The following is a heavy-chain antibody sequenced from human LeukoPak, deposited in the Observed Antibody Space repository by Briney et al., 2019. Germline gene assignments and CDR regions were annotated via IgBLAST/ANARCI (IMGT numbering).Heavy chain of an antibody. V-gene: IGHV3-33*01. CDR2: IWYDGSNK. CDR1: GFTFSSYG. J-gene: IGHJ4*02. D-gene: IGHD3-22*01. Sequence: PGRSLRLSCAASGFTFSSYGMHWVRQAPGKGLEWVAVIWYDGSNKYYADSVKGRFTISRDNSKNTLYLQMNSLRAEDTAVYYCAREHYYDSSGFYRDFDCWGQGTLVTVSS. CDR3: AREHYYDSSGFYRDFDC.